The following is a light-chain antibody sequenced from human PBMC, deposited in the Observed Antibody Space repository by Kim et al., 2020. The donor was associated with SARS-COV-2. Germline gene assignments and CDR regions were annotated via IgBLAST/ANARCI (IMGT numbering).Light chain of an antibody. CDR3: HQYNNWPPLT. V-gene: IGKV3-15*01. CDR1: QSVSSN. Sequence: EIVMTQSPATLSLSPGERATLSCRASQSVSSNLAWYQQKPGQAPRLLIYDASTRATGIPARFSGSGSGTEFTLTISSLQSEDFAVYYCHQYNNWPPLTFGGGTKVDIK. J-gene: IGKJ4*01. CDR2: DAS.